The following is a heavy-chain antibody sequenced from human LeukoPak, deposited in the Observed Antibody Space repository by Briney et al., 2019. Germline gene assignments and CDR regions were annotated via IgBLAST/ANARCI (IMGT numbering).Heavy chain of an antibody. Sequence: GGSLRLSCAASGFTVITNDMTWVRQAPGEGLEWVSVLYSDGNTKYADSVQGRFTISIDNSKNTLYLEMNSLSPDDTAVYYCARGVEPLAANTLAYWGQGTLVTVSS. CDR2: LYSDGNT. CDR3: ARGVEPLAANTLAY. J-gene: IGHJ4*02. V-gene: IGHV3-53*01. D-gene: IGHD1-14*01. CDR1: GFTVITND.